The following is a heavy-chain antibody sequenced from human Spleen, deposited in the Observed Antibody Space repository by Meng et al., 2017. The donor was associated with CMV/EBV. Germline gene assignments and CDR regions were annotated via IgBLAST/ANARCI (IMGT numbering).Heavy chain of an antibody. D-gene: IGHD6-19*01. Sequence: GGSLRLSCAASGFTFSSYSMNWVRQVPGKGLEWVSYISSSSSTIYYADSVKGRFTISRDNAKNSLYLQMNSLRAEDTAVYYCARVSTSGWYSRSDYYYYGMDVWGQGTTVTVSS. CDR2: ISSSSSTI. CDR3: ARVSTSGWYSRSDYYYYGMDV. J-gene: IGHJ6*02. CDR1: GFTFSSYS. V-gene: IGHV3-48*04.